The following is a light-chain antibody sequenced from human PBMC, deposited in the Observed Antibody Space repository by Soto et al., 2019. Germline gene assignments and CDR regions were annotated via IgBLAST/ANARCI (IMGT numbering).Light chain of an antibody. V-gene: IGKV3-15*01. Sequence: EIVMTQSPATLSVSPGERATLSCRASRSVSNNLAWHQQKPGQAPRLLIYGAPTRATGIPARFSGSWSGTEFTLTISSLQSEDSAVYCCQQYNNWPLTFGQGTRLEI. J-gene: IGKJ5*01. CDR2: GAP. CDR3: QQYNNWPLT. CDR1: RSVSNN.